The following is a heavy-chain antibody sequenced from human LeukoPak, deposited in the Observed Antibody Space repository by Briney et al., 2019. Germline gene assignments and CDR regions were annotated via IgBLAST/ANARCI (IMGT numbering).Heavy chain of an antibody. CDR2: MDEYGSDI. CDR3: ARPRGCGSARCNNFDY. Sequence: SGGSLRLSCVDPGFGFSGFSMSWVRLAQGKGLEWVAIMDEYGSDIFYVESVKGRFIISRANARNSLYLQMNNLRAEDTAVYYCARPRGCGSARCNNFDYWGQGTLVTVSS. J-gene: IGHJ4*02. V-gene: IGHV3-7*01. CDR1: GFGFSGFS. D-gene: IGHD2-2*01.